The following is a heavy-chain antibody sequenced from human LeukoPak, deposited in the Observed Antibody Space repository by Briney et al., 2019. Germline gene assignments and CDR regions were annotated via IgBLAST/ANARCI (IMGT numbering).Heavy chain of an antibody. D-gene: IGHD3-16*01. CDR1: GGSFSGYY. CDR3: ASGGGHFDY. Sequence: SETLSLTCAVYGGSFSGYYWSWIRQPPGKGLEWIGEINHSGSTNYNPSLKSRVTISVDTSKNQFSLKLSSVTAADTAVYYCASGGGHFDYWGQGTLVTVSS. CDR2: INHSGST. V-gene: IGHV4-34*01. J-gene: IGHJ4*02.